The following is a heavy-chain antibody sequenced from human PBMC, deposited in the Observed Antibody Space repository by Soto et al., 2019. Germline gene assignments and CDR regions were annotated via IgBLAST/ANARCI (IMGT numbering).Heavy chain of an antibody. CDR1: GFTFSSYG. D-gene: IGHD6-13*01. Sequence: GGSLRLSCAASGFTFSSYGMHWVRQAPGKGLEWVAVIWYDGSNKYYADSVKGRFTISRDNSKNTLYLQMNSLRAEDTAVYYCAREYRPQTGDPMGIAAAGTIDYWGQGTLVTVSS. J-gene: IGHJ4*02. CDR3: AREYRPQTGDPMGIAAAGTIDY. V-gene: IGHV3-33*08. CDR2: IWYDGSNK.